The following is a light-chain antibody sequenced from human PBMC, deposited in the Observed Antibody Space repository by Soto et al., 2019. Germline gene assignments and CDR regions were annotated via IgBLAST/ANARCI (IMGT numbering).Light chain of an antibody. CDR1: QSINY. CDR2: DAS. Sequence: EIVLTQSPATLSLSPGERATLSCRASQSINYLAWYQQKPGQAPRLLIHDASTRATGIPARFSGSGSGTDFTLTISSLEPEDCAVYYCQQRNNWPPTWTFGQGTKVEIK. V-gene: IGKV3-11*01. CDR3: QQRNNWPPTWT. J-gene: IGKJ1*01.